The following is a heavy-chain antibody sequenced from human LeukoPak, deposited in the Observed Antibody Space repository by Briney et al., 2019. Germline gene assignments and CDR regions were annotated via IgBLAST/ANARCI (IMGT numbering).Heavy chain of an antibody. Sequence: MASETLSLTCTVSGGSISSSSYYWGWIRQPPGKGLEWIGSIYYSGSTYYNPSLKSRVTISVDTSKNQFSLKLSSVTAADTAVYYCASPSITGTTHDAFDIWGQGTMVTVSS. CDR1: GGSISSSSYY. J-gene: IGHJ3*02. CDR2: IYYSGST. CDR3: ASPSITGTTHDAFDI. D-gene: IGHD1-7*01. V-gene: IGHV4-39*01.